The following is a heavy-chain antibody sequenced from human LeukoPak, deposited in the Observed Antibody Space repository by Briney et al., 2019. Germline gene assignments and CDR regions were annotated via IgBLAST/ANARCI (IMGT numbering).Heavy chain of an antibody. CDR1: GGSISTYY. Sequence: SETLSLTCSVSGGSISTYYWSWIRQPPAKGLEYIGYIYYSGSTNYNPSLKSRVTMSLDTSKNQFSLKLSSVTAADTAVYYCAREEVPRGFDIWGQGTMVTVSS. V-gene: IGHV4-59*01. CDR3: AREEVPRGFDI. CDR2: IYYSGST. J-gene: IGHJ3*02.